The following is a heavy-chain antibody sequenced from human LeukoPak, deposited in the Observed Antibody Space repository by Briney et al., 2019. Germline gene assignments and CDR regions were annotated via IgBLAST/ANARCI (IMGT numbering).Heavy chain of an antibody. V-gene: IGHV3-23*01. J-gene: IGHJ4*02. CDR3: ANDDRSGGYSYGSYYFDY. D-gene: IGHD5-18*01. CDR2: ISGSGGST. CDR1: GFTFSSYA. Sequence: PGGSLRLSCAASGFTFSSYAMSWVRQAPGKGLEWVSAISGSGGSTYYADSVKGRFTISRDNSKNTLYLQMNSLRAEDTAVYYCANDDRSGGYSYGSYYFDYWGQGTLVTVSS.